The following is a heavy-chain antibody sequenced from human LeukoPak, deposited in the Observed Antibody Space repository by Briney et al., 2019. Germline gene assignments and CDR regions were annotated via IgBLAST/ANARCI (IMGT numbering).Heavy chain of an antibody. V-gene: IGHV4-34*01. D-gene: IGHD1-26*01. CDR3: ARLGGSPPLSAFDI. Sequence: SETLSLTCAVYGGSFSGYYWSWIRQPPGKSLEWIGEINHSGSTNYNPSLKSRVTISVDTSKNQFSLKLSSVTAADTAVYYCARLGGSPPLSAFDIWGQGTMVTVSS. J-gene: IGHJ3*02. CDR2: INHSGST. CDR1: GGSFSGYY.